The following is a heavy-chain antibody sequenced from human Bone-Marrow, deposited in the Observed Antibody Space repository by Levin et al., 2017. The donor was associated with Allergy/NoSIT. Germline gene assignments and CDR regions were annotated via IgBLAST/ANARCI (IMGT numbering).Heavy chain of an antibody. CDR3: ARHVLPQYSSGWRQPINWFDP. J-gene: IGHJ5*02. CDR1: GGSISSSSYY. V-gene: IGHV4-39*01. Sequence: PGGSLRLSCTVSGGSISSSSYYWGWIRQPPGKGLEWIGSIYYSGSTYYNPSLKSRVTISVDTSKNQFSLKLSSVTAADTAVYYCARHVLPQYSSGWRQPINWFDPWGQGTLVTVSS. CDR2: IYYSGST. D-gene: IGHD6-19*01.